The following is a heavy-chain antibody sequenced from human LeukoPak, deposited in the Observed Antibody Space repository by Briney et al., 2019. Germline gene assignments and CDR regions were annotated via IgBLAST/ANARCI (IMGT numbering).Heavy chain of an antibody. CDR1: GYTFTGYG. D-gene: IGHD2-2*01. Sequence: ASVKVSCKASGYTFTGYGISWVRQAPGQGLEWMGWMNPNSGNTGYAQKFQGRVTITRNTSISTAYMELSSLRSEDTAVYHCARGLFRYCSSTSCHAFDIWGQGTMVTVSS. CDR2: MNPNSGNT. J-gene: IGHJ3*02. CDR3: ARGLFRYCSSTSCHAFDI. V-gene: IGHV1-8*03.